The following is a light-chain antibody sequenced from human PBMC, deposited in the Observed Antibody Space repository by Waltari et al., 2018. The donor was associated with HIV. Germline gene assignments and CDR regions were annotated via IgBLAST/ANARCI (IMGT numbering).Light chain of an antibody. J-gene: IGKJ1*01. CDR2: AAS. CDR3: QQSYSLPQT. V-gene: IGKV1-39*01. Sequence: DIQMTQSPSSLSASVGDRVTNTCRASQIITNYLNWYQKKPGKAPTVLIYAASILQSGVPARFSGSGYGTDFTLIITRLQPEDSATYYCQQSYSLPQTFGQGTKVEIK. CDR1: QIITNY.